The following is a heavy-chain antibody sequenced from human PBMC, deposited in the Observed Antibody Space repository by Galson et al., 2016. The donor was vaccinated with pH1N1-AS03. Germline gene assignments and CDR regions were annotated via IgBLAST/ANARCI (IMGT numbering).Heavy chain of an antibody. CDR2: INVGDGHT. CDR3: ARDLRSDFGNSFVAGVQFGRY. J-gene: IGHJ4*02. CDR1: GYSFTSYA. D-gene: IGHD3-10*01. Sequence: SVKVSCKASGYSFTSYAIQWVRQAPGQGLEWMGWINVGDGHTKYSQKFQGRVTITRDTSANAAYMELTSLTSDDTAIYYCARDLRSDFGNSFVAGVQFGRYWGQGTLVTVSS. V-gene: IGHV1-3*01.